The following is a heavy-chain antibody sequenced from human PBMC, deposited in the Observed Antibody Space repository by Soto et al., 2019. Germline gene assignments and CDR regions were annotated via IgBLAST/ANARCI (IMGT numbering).Heavy chain of an antibody. CDR1: GFTFRSFW. Sequence: PGGSLRLSCAASGFTFRSFWMSWVRQAPGKGLEWVASINEDGSEIYYVDSVKGRFTISRDNADNSLFLQMNSLSAEDTGVYFCARDIGFDYVDWGQGTLVSVSS. D-gene: IGHD3-16*01. J-gene: IGHJ4*02. CDR3: ARDIGFDYVD. V-gene: IGHV3-7*01. CDR2: INEDGSEI.